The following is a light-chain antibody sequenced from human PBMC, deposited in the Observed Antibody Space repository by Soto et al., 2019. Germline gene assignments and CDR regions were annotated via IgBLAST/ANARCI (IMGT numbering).Light chain of an antibody. V-gene: IGKV4-1*01. CDR3: QQYYASLQT. CDR2: WAS. J-gene: IGKJ3*01. Sequence: IVMTQSPDSLAVSLGERATINCKSSQSLLYRSNNKNYLAWYQQKPGQPPKLLIYWASTRESGVPDRFSGSGSGTDFTLTISSLQAEDVAVYYCQQYYASLQTFGPGTKVDIK. CDR1: QSLLYRSNNKNY.